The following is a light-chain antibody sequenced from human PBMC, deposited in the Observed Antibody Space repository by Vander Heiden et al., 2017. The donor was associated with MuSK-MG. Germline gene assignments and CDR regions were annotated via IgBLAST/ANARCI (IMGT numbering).Light chain of an antibody. Sequence: QSALTQPASVSGSPGQSITISCTGPSSDVGNYNLHSWYQHHPSNAPKLMIYEGSKRPSGVSNRFSGSKSGNTASLTISGLQAEDEADYYCCSYAGSNTWVFGGGTKLTVL. CDR1: SSDVGNYNL. CDR3: CSYAGSNTWV. J-gene: IGLJ3*02. V-gene: IGLV2-23*01. CDR2: EGS.